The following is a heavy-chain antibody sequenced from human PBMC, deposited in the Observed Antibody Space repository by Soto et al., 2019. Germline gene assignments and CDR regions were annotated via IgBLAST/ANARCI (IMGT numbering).Heavy chain of an antibody. V-gene: IGHV4-39*01. CDR3: ASNKVLRFLEWLLPPSDY. D-gene: IGHD3-3*01. Sequence: SETLSLTCTVSGGSISNGGYYWSWIRQRPGKGPEWIGCIYYSGSTYYNPSLKSRVTISVDTSKNQFSLKLSSVTAADTAVYYCASNKVLRFLEWLLPPSDYWGQGTLVTVSS. J-gene: IGHJ4*02. CDR2: IYYSGST. CDR1: GGSISNGGYY.